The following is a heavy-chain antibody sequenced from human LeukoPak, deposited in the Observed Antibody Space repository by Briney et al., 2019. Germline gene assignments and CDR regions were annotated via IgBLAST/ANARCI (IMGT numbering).Heavy chain of an antibody. V-gene: IGHV4-30-4*01. J-gene: IGHJ5*02. D-gene: IGHD2-15*01. CDR2: IYYSGSV. CDR3: ARGGRFCAAGSCSPNWFAP. CDR1: GGSISSGDNH. Sequence: SQTLPLTCSVSGGSISSGDNHWSRIRQSPEKGLEWLGFIYYSGSVFYNPSLKNRLAISVDSSVNQFSLTLTSVTAADTAVYYCARGGRFCAAGSCSPNWFAPWGQGTLVTVSS.